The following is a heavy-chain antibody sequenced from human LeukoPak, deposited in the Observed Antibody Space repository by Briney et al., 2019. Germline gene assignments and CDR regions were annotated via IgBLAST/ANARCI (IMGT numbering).Heavy chain of an antibody. Sequence: PGGSLRLSCAASGFTFSGSAMHWVRQASGKGLEWVGRIRSKANSYATAYAASVKGRFTISRDDSKNTAYLQMNSLKTEDTAVYYCTRSCSGGSCYSGDYYYCYMDVWGKGTTVTVSS. CDR3: TRSCSGGSCYSGDYYYCYMDV. D-gene: IGHD2-15*01. J-gene: IGHJ6*03. CDR1: GFTFSGSA. V-gene: IGHV3-73*01. CDR2: IRSKANSYAT.